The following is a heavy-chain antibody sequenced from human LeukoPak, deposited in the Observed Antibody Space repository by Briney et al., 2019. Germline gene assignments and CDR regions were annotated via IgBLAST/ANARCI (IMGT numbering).Heavy chain of an antibody. J-gene: IGHJ4*02. V-gene: IGHV4-34*01. D-gene: IGHD6-13*01. CDR2: INHSGST. CDR3: ARNYPHSSLPTDY. CDR1: GGSFSGYY. Sequence: SETLSLTCAVYGGSFSGYYWSWIRQPPGKGLEWIGEINHSGSTNYNPSLKSRVTISVDKSKNQFSLKLSSVTAADTAVYYCARNYPHSSLPTDYWGQGTLVTVPS.